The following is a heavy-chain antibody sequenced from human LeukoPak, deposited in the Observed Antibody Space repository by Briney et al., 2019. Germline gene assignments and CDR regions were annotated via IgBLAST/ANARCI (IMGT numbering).Heavy chain of an antibody. Sequence: GRSLRLSCAASGFTFSSYGMHWVRQAPGKGLEWVAVISYDGSNKYYADSVKGRFTISRDNSKNTLYLQMNSLRAEDTAVYYCARDSGYLSNWGQGTLVTVSS. V-gene: IGHV3-30*03. CDR1: GFTFSSYG. D-gene: IGHD5-12*01. CDR2: ISYDGSNK. CDR3: ARDSGYLSN. J-gene: IGHJ4*02.